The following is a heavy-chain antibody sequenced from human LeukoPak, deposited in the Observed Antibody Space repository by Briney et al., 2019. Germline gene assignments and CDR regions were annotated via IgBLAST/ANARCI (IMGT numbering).Heavy chain of an antibody. J-gene: IGHJ2*01. Sequence: SETLSLACAVSGGSISSTNWWSWVRQPPGKGLEWIGEIYHSGSTNYNPSLKNRVTISLDKSKNQFSLKLRSVTAVDTAVYYCARPPATGYWYFDLWGRGTLVTVSS. CDR1: GGSISSTNW. CDR3: ARPPATGYWYFDL. V-gene: IGHV4-4*02. CDR2: IYHSGST. D-gene: IGHD2-8*02.